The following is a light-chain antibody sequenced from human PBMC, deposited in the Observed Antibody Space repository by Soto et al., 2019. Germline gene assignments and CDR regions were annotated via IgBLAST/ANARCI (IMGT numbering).Light chain of an antibody. CDR1: QSVNSN. V-gene: IGKV3-15*01. CDR3: QQRSNWPRIT. Sequence: EIVMTQSPATLSVSPGERATLSCRASQSVNSNLAWYQQKPGQAPRLLIYGASTRATGISGSFSGSGSGTEFTLTISSLQSEDFAVYYCQQRSNWPRITFGQGTRLEI. CDR2: GAS. J-gene: IGKJ5*01.